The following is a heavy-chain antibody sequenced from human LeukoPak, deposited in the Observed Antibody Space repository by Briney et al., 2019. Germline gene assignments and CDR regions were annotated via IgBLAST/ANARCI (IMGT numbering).Heavy chain of an antibody. V-gene: IGHV4-34*01. J-gene: IGHJ4*02. Sequence: PSETLSLTCAVYGGSFSGYYWSWIRQPPGKGLEWIGEISHSGSTNYNPSLKSRVTISVDTSKNQFSLKLSSVTAADTAVYYCARAIGLDYWGQGTLVTVSS. CDR2: ISHSGST. CDR1: GGSFSGYY. CDR3: ARAIGLDY.